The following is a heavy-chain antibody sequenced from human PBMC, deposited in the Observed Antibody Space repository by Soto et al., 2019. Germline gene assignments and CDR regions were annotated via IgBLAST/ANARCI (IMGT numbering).Heavy chain of an antibody. D-gene: IGHD6-19*01. J-gene: IGHJ1*01. CDR2: IYSGGAT. V-gene: IGHV3-53*01. Sequence: PGKGLEWVSVIYSGGATHYAVSVKGRLIISRDKSKNTVDLQMNSLRAEDTAVYYCAKGVPGIAVAGTGYFQHWGQGTLVTVSS. CDR3: AKGVPGIAVAGTGYFQH.